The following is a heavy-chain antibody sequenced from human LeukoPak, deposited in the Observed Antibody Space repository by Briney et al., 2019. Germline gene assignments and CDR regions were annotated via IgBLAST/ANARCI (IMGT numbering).Heavy chain of an antibody. CDR2: ISSDGSNK. J-gene: IGHJ4*02. D-gene: IGHD3-10*01. CDR1: GFTFSNYG. Sequence: GGSLRLSCAASGFTFSNYGMHWVRQAPGKGLGWVAVISSDGSNKYYADSVKGRFTISRDNSKNTLFLQVNSLRAEDRAVYYCAKDGLWFGDLTYFDYWGQGTLVTVSS. CDR3: AKDGLWFGDLTYFDY. V-gene: IGHV3-30*18.